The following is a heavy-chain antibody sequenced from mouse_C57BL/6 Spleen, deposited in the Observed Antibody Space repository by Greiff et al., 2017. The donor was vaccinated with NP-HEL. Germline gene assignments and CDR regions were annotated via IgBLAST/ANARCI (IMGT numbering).Heavy chain of an antibody. V-gene: IGHV1-61*01. Sequence: QVQLQQPGAELVRPGSSVKLSCKASGYTFTSYWMDWVKQRPGQGLEWIGNIYPSDSETHYNQKFKDKATLTVDKSSSTAYMQLSSLTSEDSAVYYCARSNYYGSSPRFAYWGQGTLVTVSA. J-gene: IGHJ3*01. CDR2: IYPSDSET. CDR3: ARSNYYGSSPRFAY. D-gene: IGHD1-1*01. CDR1: GYTFTSYW.